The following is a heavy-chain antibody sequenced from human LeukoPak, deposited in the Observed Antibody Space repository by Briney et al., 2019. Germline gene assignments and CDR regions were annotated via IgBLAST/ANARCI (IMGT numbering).Heavy chain of an antibody. CDR2: ISYDGSNK. J-gene: IGHJ4*02. CDR1: GFTFSSYG. V-gene: IGHV3-30*18. CDR3: AKGSSGYDSAFDY. D-gene: IGHD5-12*01. Sequence: GGSLRLSCAASGFTFSSYGMHWVRQAPGKGLEWVAVISYDGSNKYYADSVKGRFTISRDNSKNTLYLQMNNLRAEDTAVYYCAKGSSGYDSAFDYWGQGTLVTVSS.